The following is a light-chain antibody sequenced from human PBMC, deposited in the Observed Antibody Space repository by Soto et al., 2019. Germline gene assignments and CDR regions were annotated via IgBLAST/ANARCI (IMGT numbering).Light chain of an antibody. CDR3: CLYLGGTSV. Sequence: QSALTQPASVSGSPGQSITISCSGVSGDVGNYNLVSWYQQYPGKAPALQIYEDDKRPSGVSNRFSGSKSDSTASLTSSGLQAGDEADYYCCLYLGGTSVFGGGTQLTVL. V-gene: IGLV2-23*01. J-gene: IGLJ7*01. CDR2: EDD. CDR1: SGDVGNYNL.